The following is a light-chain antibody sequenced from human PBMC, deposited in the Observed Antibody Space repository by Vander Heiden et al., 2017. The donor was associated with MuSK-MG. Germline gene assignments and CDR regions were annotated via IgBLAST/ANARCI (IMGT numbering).Light chain of an antibody. CDR3: QSYDSSLSGLNVV. CDR2: GNR. CDR1: DSTIGAGYD. V-gene: IGLV1-40*01. Sequence: QSVLPPPPSVSGAPGPRVTISCTGSDSTIGAGYDVHWYPELPGTAPKLLIYGNRNRSAGVPDRFAGSKSGTSAARAISGLQAEEEADDYCQSYDSSLSGLNVVFGGGTKLTVL. J-gene: IGLJ2*01.